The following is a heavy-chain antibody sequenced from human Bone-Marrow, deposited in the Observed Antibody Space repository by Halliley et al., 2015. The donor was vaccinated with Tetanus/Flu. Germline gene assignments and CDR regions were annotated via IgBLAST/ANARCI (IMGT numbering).Heavy chain of an antibody. D-gene: IGHD4-17*01. Sequence: VSSISGSSSYIYNADSLKGRFTISRDNAKKSLYLQMNSLRAEDTAVYYCARGMSTVTGQDAFDYWGQGTLVTVSS. CDR3: ARGMSTVTGQDAFDY. CDR2: ISGSSSYI. J-gene: IGHJ4*02. V-gene: IGHV3-21*01.